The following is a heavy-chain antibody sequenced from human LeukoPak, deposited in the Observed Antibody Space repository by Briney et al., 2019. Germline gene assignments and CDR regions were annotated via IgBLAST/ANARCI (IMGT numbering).Heavy chain of an antibody. V-gene: IGHV3-7*01. J-gene: IGHJ4*02. CDR1: GFTFSSYW. CDR2: IKQDGNEK. CDR3: ARDGAFRIYDY. Sequence: GGSLRLSCAASGFTFSSYWMTWVRQAPGKGLEWVSSIKQDGNEKYYVDSVKGRFTISRDNARNSLYLQMSSLRADDTAVYYCARDGAFRIYDYWGQGTLVTVSS. D-gene: IGHD3-3*02.